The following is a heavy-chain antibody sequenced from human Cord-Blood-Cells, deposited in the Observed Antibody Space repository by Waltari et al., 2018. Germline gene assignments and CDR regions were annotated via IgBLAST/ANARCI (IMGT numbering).Heavy chain of an antibody. V-gene: IGHV4-39*07. CDR3: ARRGRDSGSYYFDY. Sequence: QLQLQESGPGLVKPSETLSLTCTVSGGYISSSSYYWGWIRQPPGKGLEWIGSIYYSGSTYYNPSLKSRVTISVDTSKNQFSLKLSSVTAADTAVYYCARRGRDSGSYYFDYWGQGTLVTVSS. D-gene: IGHD1-26*01. J-gene: IGHJ4*02. CDR1: GGYISSSSYY. CDR2: IYYSGST.